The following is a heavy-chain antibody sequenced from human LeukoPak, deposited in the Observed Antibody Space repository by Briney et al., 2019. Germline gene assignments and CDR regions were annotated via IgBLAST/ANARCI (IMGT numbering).Heavy chain of an antibody. Sequence: SETLSLTCTVSGVSISSCYWSWIRQPPGKGQQWIGYIYSSGSTNYNPSLKSRVTISVDTSKNQFSLKLSSVTAADTAVYYCAGDPQSVATIRGYWYFDLWGRGTLVTVSS. CDR2: IYSSGST. CDR3: AGDPQSVATIRGYWYFDL. CDR1: GVSISSCY. D-gene: IGHD5-24*01. V-gene: IGHV4-59*01. J-gene: IGHJ2*01.